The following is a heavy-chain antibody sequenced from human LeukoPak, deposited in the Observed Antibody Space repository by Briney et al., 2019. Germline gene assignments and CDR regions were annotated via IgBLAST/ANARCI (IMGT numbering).Heavy chain of an antibody. V-gene: IGHV1-46*01. CDR2: INPSGGST. D-gene: IGHD6-19*01. CDR1: GYTFTIYY. Sequence: GASVTVSFKASGYTFTIYYMHWVRQAPGQGLEWMGIINPSGGSTSYAQKFQGRVTMTRDMSTSTVYMELSSLRSEDTAVYYCARDPVGGSGWYYFDYWGQGTLVTVSS. J-gene: IGHJ4*02. CDR3: ARDPVGGSGWYYFDY.